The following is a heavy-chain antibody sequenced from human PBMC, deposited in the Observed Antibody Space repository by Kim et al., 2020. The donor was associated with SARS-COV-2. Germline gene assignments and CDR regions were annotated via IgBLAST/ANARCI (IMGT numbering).Heavy chain of an antibody. CDR1: GFTVSSNY. Sequence: GGSLRLSCAASGFTVSSNYMSWVRQAPGKGLEWVSVIYSGGSTYYADSVKGRFTISRHNSKNTLYLQMNSLRAEDTAVYYCARGLSGRYSRPFDYWGQGTLVTVSS. D-gene: IGHD1-26*01. CDR3: ARGLSGRYSRPFDY. CDR2: IYSGGST. V-gene: IGHV3-53*04. J-gene: IGHJ4*02.